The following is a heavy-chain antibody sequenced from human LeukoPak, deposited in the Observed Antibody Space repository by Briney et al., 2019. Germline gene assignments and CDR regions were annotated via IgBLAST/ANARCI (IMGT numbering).Heavy chain of an antibody. J-gene: IGHJ4*02. D-gene: IGHD3-9*01. CDR2: ISSSSSYK. V-gene: IGHV3-21*01. Sequence: GGSLRLSCAASGFTFSSHSLNWVRQAPGKGLEWVSSISSSSSYKYYADSVKGRFSISRDNAKNSLYLQLNSLRAEDTAVYYCARDQSDILTPYYYDYWGQGTLVTVSS. CDR3: ARDQSDILTPYYYDY. CDR1: GFTFSSHS.